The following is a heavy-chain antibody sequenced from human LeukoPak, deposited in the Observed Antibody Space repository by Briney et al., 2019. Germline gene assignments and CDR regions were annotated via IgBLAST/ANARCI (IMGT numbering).Heavy chain of an antibody. CDR3: AKELGGWYTEIDY. Sequence: PGGPESLPCTASGLTLNSYDVLCPPRARGKALEGVAFIRYDGSNKYYADSVKGRFTISRDNSKNTLYLQMNSLRAEDTAVYYCAKELGGWYTEIDYWGQGTLVTVSS. D-gene: IGHD6-19*01. V-gene: IGHV3-30*02. J-gene: IGHJ4*02. CDR2: IRYDGSNK. CDR1: GLTLNSYD.